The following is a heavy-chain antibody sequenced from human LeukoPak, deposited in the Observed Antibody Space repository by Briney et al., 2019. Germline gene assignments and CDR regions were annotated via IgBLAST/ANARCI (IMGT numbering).Heavy chain of an antibody. Sequence: GGSLRLSCAASGLTFSNYWMSWVRQAPGKGLEWVANINEDGSEKYCVDSVKGRFTISRDNTKNSLYLQMNSLRAEDTAVYYCARGQYSGSYPNDYWGQGTLVTVSS. D-gene: IGHD1-26*01. CDR1: GLTFSNYW. V-gene: IGHV3-7*03. CDR3: ARGQYSGSYPNDY. J-gene: IGHJ4*02. CDR2: INEDGSEK.